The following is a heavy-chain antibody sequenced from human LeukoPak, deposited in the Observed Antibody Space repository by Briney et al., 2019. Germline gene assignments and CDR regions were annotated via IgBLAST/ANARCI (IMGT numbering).Heavy chain of an antibody. CDR1: GFTFDDYG. D-gene: IGHD6-19*01. V-gene: IGHV3-20*04. J-gene: IGHJ6*03. Sequence: GGSLRLSCAASGFTFDDYGMSWVRQAPGKGLEWVSGINWNGGSTGYADPVKGRFTISRDNAKNSLYLQMNSLRAEDTALYYCARVNIEAVAGKNYYYYMDVWGKGATVTVSS. CDR2: INWNGGST. CDR3: ARVNIEAVAGKNYYYYMDV.